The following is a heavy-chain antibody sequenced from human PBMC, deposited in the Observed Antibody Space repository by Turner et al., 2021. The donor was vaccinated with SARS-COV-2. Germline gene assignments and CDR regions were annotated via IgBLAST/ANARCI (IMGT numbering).Heavy chain of an antibody. CDR1: GSSISSYY. D-gene: IGHD3-22*01. J-gene: IGHJ4*02. CDR2: IYYSGST. Sequence: QVQLQESGPGLVKPSETLSLTCTVSGSSISSYYWSWIRQPPGKGLEWIGYIYYSGSTNYNPSLKSRVTISVDTSKNQFSLKLSSVTAADTAVYYCASYYYDSSGYDYAFDYWGQGTLVTVSS. V-gene: IGHV4-59*01. CDR3: ASYYYDSSGYDYAFDY.